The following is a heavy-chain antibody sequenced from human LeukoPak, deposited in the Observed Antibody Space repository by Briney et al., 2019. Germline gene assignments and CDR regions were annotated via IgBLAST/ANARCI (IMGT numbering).Heavy chain of an antibody. Sequence: GGTLRFSGAGSGFPFSSMGWHWDRHAQGKGLEWWVVIWYDGGDENYADLERGRFTISRDNCKDTVYLQMTSLRGEDTAVYYCAKDYGSMGRGHIKGYFDYWGQGTLVTVSS. V-gene: IGHV3-33*06. J-gene: IGHJ4*02. CDR3: AKDYGSMGRGHIKGYFDY. D-gene: IGHD3-10*01. CDR2: IWYDGGDE. CDR1: GFPFSSMG.